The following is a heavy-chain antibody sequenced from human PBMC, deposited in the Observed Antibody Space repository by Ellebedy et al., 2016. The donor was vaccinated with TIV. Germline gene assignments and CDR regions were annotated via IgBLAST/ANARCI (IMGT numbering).Heavy chain of an antibody. Sequence: GGSLRLXXAASGFSFSWHWRHWVRQAPGKGLVWVSRINNDGTATTYADSVKGRFTISRDNTKNTLYLQMNSLRAEDTGVYYCARRSSGYCVGVKCTTDFDYWGQGTLVTVSS. V-gene: IGHV3-74*01. CDR2: INNDGTAT. CDR3: ARRSSGYCVGVKCTTDFDY. CDR1: GFSFSWHW. J-gene: IGHJ4*02. D-gene: IGHD2-2*03.